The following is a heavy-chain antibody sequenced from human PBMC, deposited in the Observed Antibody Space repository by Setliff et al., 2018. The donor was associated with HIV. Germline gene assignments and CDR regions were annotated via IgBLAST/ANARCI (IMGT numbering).Heavy chain of an antibody. D-gene: IGHD6-19*01. CDR1: GYSISSGYY. CDR2: IYHSGTT. CDR3: ARVPGYSGGTSYMDV. V-gene: IGHV4-38-2*01. J-gene: IGHJ6*03. Sequence: PSETLSLTCDVSGYSISSGYYRGWIRQPPGKGLEWIGSIYHSGTTYYNPSLKSRVTISPGTSKNQFSLKLRSVTAADRAVYYCARVPGYSGGTSYMDVWGKGTTVTVSS.